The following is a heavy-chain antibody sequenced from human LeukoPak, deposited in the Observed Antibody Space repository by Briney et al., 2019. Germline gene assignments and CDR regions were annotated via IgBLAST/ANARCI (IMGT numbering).Heavy chain of an antibody. D-gene: IGHD5-18*01. CDR1: GFTFSSYS. CDR2: ISSSSSYI. CDR3: AKSAGYSYRFDY. V-gene: IGHV3-21*04. J-gene: IGHJ4*02. Sequence: GGSLRLSCAASGFTFSSYSMNWVRQAPGKGLEWVSSISSSSSYIYYADSVKGRFTISRDNAKNTLYLQMNSLRAEDTAVYYCAKSAGYSYRFDYWGQGTLVTVSS.